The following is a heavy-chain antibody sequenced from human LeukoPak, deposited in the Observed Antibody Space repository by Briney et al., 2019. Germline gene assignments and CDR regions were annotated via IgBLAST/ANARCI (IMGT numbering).Heavy chain of an antibody. V-gene: IGHV4-30-4*01. Sequence: SETLSLTCTVSGGSISSGDYYWSWIRQPPGKGLEWIGYIYYSGSTYYNPSLKSRVTISVDTSKNQFSLKLSSVTAADTAVYYCARDHCSSTSRYLGYWGQGTLVTVSS. CDR2: IYYSGST. CDR3: ARDHCSSTSRYLGY. D-gene: IGHD2-2*01. J-gene: IGHJ4*02. CDR1: GGSISSGDYY.